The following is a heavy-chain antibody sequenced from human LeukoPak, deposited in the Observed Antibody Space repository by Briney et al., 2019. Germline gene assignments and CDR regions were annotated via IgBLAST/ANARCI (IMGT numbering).Heavy chain of an antibody. Sequence: GGSLRLSCAASGFTVSSNYMSWVRQAPGKGLEWVSVIYSGGSTYYADSVKGRFTISRDNSKNTLYLQMNSLRAEDTAVYYCARAGGYDFGAPVGRAVFDYWGQGTLVTVSS. CDR1: GFTVSSNY. CDR3: ARAGGYDFGAPVGRAVFDY. D-gene: IGHD5-12*01. CDR2: IYSGGST. V-gene: IGHV3-53*01. J-gene: IGHJ4*02.